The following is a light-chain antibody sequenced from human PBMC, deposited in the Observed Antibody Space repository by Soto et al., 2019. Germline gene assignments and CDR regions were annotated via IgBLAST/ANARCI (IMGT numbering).Light chain of an antibody. CDR1: ESVSDY. J-gene: IGKJ4*01. Sequence: EIVLTQSPATLSLSPGERATLSCRASESVSDYIAWYQQKPGQPPRLVIYDTSKRATGVPARFSGSGSGTDFTLTISSLEPEDFAVYYYQHRTNWLTFGGGTKVEIK. CDR2: DTS. CDR3: QHRTNWLT. V-gene: IGKV3-11*01.